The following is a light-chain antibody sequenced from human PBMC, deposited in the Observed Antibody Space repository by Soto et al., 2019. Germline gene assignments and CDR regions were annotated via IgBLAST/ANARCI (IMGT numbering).Light chain of an antibody. J-gene: IGLJ2*01. Sequence: QSVLTQPPSASGSPGQSVTISCTGTSSDVGGYHYVSWYQQYPGKAPKLMIYEVSKRPSGVPDRFSGSKSGNTASLTVSGLQAEDEADYYCSSYAGSNNVVFGGGTKVTVL. CDR1: SSDVGGYHY. CDR2: EVS. CDR3: SSYAGSNNVV. V-gene: IGLV2-8*01.